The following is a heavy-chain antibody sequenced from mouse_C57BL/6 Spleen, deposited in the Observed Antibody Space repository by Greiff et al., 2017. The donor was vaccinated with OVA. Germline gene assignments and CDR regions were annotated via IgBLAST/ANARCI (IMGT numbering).Heavy chain of an antibody. J-gene: IGHJ2*01. D-gene: IGHD1-1*01. CDR1: GYTFTSYD. CDR3: ARSSSSWDY. Sequence: QVQLKESGPELVKPGASVKLSCKASGYTFTSYDLNWVKQRPGQGLEWIGWIYPRDGSTKYNEKFKGKATLTVDTSSSTAYMELHSRTSDDSAVYFCARSSSSWDYWGQGTTLTVSS. CDR2: IYPRDGST. V-gene: IGHV1-85*01.